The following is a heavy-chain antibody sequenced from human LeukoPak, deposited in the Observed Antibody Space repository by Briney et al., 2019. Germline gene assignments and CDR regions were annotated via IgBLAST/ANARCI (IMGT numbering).Heavy chain of an antibody. CDR1: GYTFTVYY. CDR3: ARDTGSPYYFDY. J-gene: IGHJ4*02. D-gene: IGHD3-10*01. Sequence: ASVKLSCKASGYTFTVYYMHWVRQAPGQGLEWMGWINPNSGATNFAQKFQGRVTMTRDTSISTAYMELSRLRSDDTAVYYCARDTGSPYYFDYWGQGTLVTVSS. V-gene: IGHV1-2*02. CDR2: INPNSGAT.